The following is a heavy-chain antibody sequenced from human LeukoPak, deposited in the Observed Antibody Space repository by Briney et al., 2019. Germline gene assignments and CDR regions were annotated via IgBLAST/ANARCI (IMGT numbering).Heavy chain of an antibody. J-gene: IGHJ4*02. D-gene: IGHD3-3*01. Sequence: ASVTVSCTASGYTFTSYDIRWVRQAPGQGLEWMAWISASNGNTNYAEKFQGRVNMTTDTSTSTAYMDLRNLTSDDTAVYYCARHLNYWSGYPPDYWGQGTLVTVSS. V-gene: IGHV1-18*04. CDR1: GYTFTSYD. CDR3: ARHLNYWSGYPPDY. CDR2: ISASNGNT.